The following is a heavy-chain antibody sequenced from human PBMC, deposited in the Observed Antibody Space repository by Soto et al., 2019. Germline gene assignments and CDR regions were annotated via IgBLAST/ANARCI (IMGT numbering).Heavy chain of an antibody. CDR2: IVVGSGNT. CDR3: AAAAAAGPFVY. Sequence: GASVKVSCKASGFTLTSSAMQWVRQARGQRLEWIGWIVVGSGNTNYAQKFQERVTITRDMSTSTAYMELSSLRSEDTAVYYCAAAAAAGPFVYWGQGTLVNVPQ. J-gene: IGHJ4*02. V-gene: IGHV1-58*02. D-gene: IGHD6-13*01. CDR1: GFTLTSSA.